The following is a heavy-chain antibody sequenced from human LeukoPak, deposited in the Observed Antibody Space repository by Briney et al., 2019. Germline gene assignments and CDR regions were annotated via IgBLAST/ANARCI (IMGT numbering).Heavy chain of an antibody. J-gene: IGHJ4*02. Sequence: PSETLSLTCAVYGGSFSGYYWSWIRKPPGKGLEWIGEITHSGSTNYNPSLKSRVTISGDTSKNQFSLKLSSVTAADTAVYYCARVDCSSTSCPLGYFDYWGQGTLVTVSS. D-gene: IGHD2-2*01. CDR2: ITHSGST. CDR3: ARVDCSSTSCPLGYFDY. V-gene: IGHV4-34*01. CDR1: GGSFSGYY.